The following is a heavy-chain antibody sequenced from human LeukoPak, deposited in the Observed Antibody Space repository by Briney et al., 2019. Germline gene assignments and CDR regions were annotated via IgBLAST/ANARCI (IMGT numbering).Heavy chain of an antibody. D-gene: IGHD6-6*01. J-gene: IGHJ5*02. V-gene: IGHV1-69*13. Sequence: SVKVSCKGSGGTFSRYAICWVRQAPGQGLEWVGGIITIFGTAKYAQKLQGRVTITADESTSTAYMELSSLGSEDTAVYYCARGPKKQLAQQAWGQGTLVTVSS. CDR1: GGTFSRYA. CDR2: IITIFGTA. CDR3: ARGPKKQLAQQA.